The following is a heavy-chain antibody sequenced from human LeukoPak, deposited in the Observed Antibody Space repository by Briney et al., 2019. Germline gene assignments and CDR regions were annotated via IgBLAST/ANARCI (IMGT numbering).Heavy chain of an antibody. CDR1: GGSISTYY. Sequence: SETLSLTCTVSGGSISTYYWTWIRQPPGKGLEWIGYIYYTGNTKYNPSLKSRVTISLDTSKNQFSLNLNSVTAADTAVYYCASGGSGALYYWGQGTLVTVSS. V-gene: IGHV4-59*01. D-gene: IGHD3-10*01. CDR2: IYYTGNT. J-gene: IGHJ4*02. CDR3: ASGGSGALYY.